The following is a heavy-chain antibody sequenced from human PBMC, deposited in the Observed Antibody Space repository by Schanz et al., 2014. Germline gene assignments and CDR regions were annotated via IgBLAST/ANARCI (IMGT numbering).Heavy chain of an antibody. CDR2: ISPYNGNT. Sequence: QVQLVQSGPEVEKPGASVKVSCKASGYTFTSHGISWVRQAPGQGLEWMGWISPYNGNTNYAQKLQGRVTMTTDTSTSTAYMELRSLRSDDTALYDCTRGGYSYALSAFDIWGQGTMVTVSS. J-gene: IGHJ3*02. CDR1: GYTFTSHG. CDR3: TRGGYSYALSAFDI. D-gene: IGHD5-18*01. V-gene: IGHV1-18*01.